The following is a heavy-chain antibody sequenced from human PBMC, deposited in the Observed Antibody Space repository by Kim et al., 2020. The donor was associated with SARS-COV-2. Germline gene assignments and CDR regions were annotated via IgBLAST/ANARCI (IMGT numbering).Heavy chain of an antibody. CDR3: ARDSSYYDSSGYYDWYFDL. Sequence: GGSLRLSCAASGFTFSSYSMNWVRQAPGKGLEWVSSISSSSSYIYYADSVKGRFTISRDNAKNSLYLQMNSLRAEDTAVYYCARDSSYYDSSGYYDWYFDLWGRGTLVTVSS. CDR1: GFTFSSYS. V-gene: IGHV3-21*01. CDR2: ISSSSSYI. J-gene: IGHJ2*01. D-gene: IGHD3-22*01.